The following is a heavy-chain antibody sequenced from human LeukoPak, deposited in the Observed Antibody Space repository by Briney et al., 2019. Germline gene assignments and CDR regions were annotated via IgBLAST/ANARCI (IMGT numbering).Heavy chain of an antibody. J-gene: IGHJ4*02. D-gene: IGHD3/OR15-3a*01. CDR3: ARHRDWDVDY. CDR2: IYYSGST. Sequence: SETLSLTCTVSGGSISSGGYYWSWIRQHPGKGLEWIGYIYYSGSTYYNPSLKSRVTISVDTSQNQFSLKLSSVTAADTAVYYCARHRDWDVDYWGQGTLVTVSS. V-gene: IGHV4-31*03. CDR1: GGSISSGGYY.